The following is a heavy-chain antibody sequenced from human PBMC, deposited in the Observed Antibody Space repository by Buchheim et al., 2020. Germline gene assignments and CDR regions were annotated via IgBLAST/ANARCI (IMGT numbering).Heavy chain of an antibody. D-gene: IGHD6-13*01. Sequence: QVQLQESGPGLVKPSGTLSLTCAVSGGSISGDNWWSWVRQTPEKGLEWIGEIYHHGSTNYNPSLESRVTISVEKSKNKFSLKVNSVTAADTAVYYCAKASSAGNYYYGMDVWGQGTT. CDR2: IYHHGST. J-gene: IGHJ6*02. CDR3: AKASSAGNYYYGMDV. CDR1: GGSISGDNW. V-gene: IGHV4-4*02.